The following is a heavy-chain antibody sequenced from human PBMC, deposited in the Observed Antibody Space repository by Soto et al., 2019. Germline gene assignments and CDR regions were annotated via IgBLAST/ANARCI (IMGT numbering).Heavy chain of an antibody. Sequence: GGSLRLSCAASGFIFSTNWMHWVRQAPGKGLVWVSAISGSGGSTYYADSVKGRFTISRDNSKNTLYLQMNSLRAEDTAVYYCAKVPYYDFWSGYKAPYYYMDVWGKGTTVTVSS. J-gene: IGHJ6*03. CDR3: AKVPYYDFWSGYKAPYYYMDV. CDR1: GFIFSTNW. CDR2: ISGSGGST. V-gene: IGHV3-23*01. D-gene: IGHD3-3*01.